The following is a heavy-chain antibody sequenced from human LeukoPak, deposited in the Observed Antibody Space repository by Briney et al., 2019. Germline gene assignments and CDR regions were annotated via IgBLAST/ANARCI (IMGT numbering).Heavy chain of an antibody. D-gene: IGHD3-10*01. Sequence: GGSLRLSCAGSGFTFSSYGMSWVRQAPGKGLEWVSGISGSGGSTYYADSVKGRFTISRDNSKNTLYLRINSLRADDTAVYYCAKANSYGSGSYWAYWGQGTLVTVSS. V-gene: IGHV3-23*01. CDR3: AKANSYGSGSYWAY. CDR2: ISGSGGST. CDR1: GFTFSSYG. J-gene: IGHJ4*02.